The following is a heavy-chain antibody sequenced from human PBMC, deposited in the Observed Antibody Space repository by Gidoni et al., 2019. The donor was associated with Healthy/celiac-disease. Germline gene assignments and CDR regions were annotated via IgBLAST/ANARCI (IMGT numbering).Heavy chain of an antibody. J-gene: IGHJ4*02. V-gene: IGHV3-23*01. CDR1: GFTFSSYA. CDR2: ISGSGGST. Sequence: EVQLLESGGGLVQPGGSLRLSCAASGFTFSSYAMRWVRQAPGKGLEWVSAISGSGGSTYYADSVKGRFTISRDNSKNTLYLQMNSLRAEDTAVYYCAKEGGKYYYDSSGYLHWGQGTLVTVSS. D-gene: IGHD3-22*01. CDR3: AKEGGKYYYDSSGYLH.